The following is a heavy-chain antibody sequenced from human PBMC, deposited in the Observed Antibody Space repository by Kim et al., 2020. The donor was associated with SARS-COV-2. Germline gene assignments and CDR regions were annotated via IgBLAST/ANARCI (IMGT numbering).Heavy chain of an antibody. Sequence: GGSLRLSCAASGFTFSSYSMNWVRQAPGKGLEWVSSISSSSSYIYYADSVKGRFTISRDNAKNSLYLQMNSLRAEDTAVYYCARGDRIKVVEMATIGAFDIWGQGTMVTVSS. J-gene: IGHJ3*02. D-gene: IGHD5-12*01. CDR1: GFTFSSYS. CDR2: ISSSSSYI. V-gene: IGHV3-21*01. CDR3: ARGDRIKVVEMATIGAFDI.